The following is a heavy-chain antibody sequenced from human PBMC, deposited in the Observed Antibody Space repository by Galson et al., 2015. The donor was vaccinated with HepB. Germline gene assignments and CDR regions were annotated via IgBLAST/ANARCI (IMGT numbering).Heavy chain of an antibody. CDR2: ISRDGSST. J-gene: IGHJ6*02. CDR3: VRHSRPV. Sequence: SLRLSCAASGFTLSNYWKHWVRHAPGKGLVWDGRISRDGSSTSYADSVKGRFTISRDNAKNTLHLQMNSLRADDTAVYYCVRHSRPVWGQGTTATVSS. CDR1: GFTLSNYW. V-gene: IGHV3-74*01.